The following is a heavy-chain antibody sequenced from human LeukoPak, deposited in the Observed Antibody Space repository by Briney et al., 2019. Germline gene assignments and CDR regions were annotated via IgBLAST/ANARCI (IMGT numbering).Heavy chain of an antibody. CDR3: ATVRGGNSMQWYYES. Sequence: GGSLRLSCAASGFTFRNHGMIWVRQAPGKGLEWVTIIWYDGSNSYYTDAVKGRFTVSRDNSRNTLYLEMDGLRAEDTAVYYCATVRGGNSMQWYYESWGQGTQVTVSS. D-gene: IGHD2/OR15-2a*01. J-gene: IGHJ4*02. V-gene: IGHV3-33*03. CDR1: GFTFRNHG. CDR2: IWYDGSNS.